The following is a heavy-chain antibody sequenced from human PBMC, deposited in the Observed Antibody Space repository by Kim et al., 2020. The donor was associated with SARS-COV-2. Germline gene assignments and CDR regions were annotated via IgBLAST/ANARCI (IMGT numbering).Heavy chain of an antibody. CDR3: AKPNWGGYSYGDQFDY. CDR1: GFTFSSYG. V-gene: IGHV3-33*06. J-gene: IGHJ4*02. CDR2: IWYDGSNK. Sequence: GGFLRLSCAASGFTFSSYGMHWVRQAPGKGLEWVAVIWYDGSNKYYADSVKGRFTISRDNSKNTLYLQMNSLRAEDTAVYYCAKPNWGGYSYGDQFDYWGQGTLVTVSS. D-gene: IGHD5-18*01.